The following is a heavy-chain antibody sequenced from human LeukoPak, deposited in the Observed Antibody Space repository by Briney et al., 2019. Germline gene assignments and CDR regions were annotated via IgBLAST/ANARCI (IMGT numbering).Heavy chain of an antibody. V-gene: IGHV3-33*08. CDR2: IWYDGSNK. J-gene: IGHJ4*02. Sequence: GGSLRLSCAASGFTFNSLWMSWVRQAPGKGLGWVAVIWYDGSNKYYADSVKGRFTISRDNSKNTLYLQMNSLRAEDTAVYYCARPEYSGYVGGAFDYWGQGTLVTVSS. CDR3: ARPEYSGYVGGAFDY. D-gene: IGHD5-12*01. CDR1: GFTFNSLW.